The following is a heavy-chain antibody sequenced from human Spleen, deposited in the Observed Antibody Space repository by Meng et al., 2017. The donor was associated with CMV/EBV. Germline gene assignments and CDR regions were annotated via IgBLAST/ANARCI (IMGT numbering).Heavy chain of an antibody. J-gene: IGHJ5*02. CDR3: ARDSSSWYWFDP. Sequence: AVSGASISSSDWWPWARQPPGKGLEWIGEIYHNGGTHYNPSLKSRVTISVDKSKNQFSLKLNSVTAADTAVYFCARDSSSWYWFDPWGQGTLVTVSS. CDR1: GASISSSDW. CDR2: IYHNGGT. D-gene: IGHD6-13*01. V-gene: IGHV4-4*01.